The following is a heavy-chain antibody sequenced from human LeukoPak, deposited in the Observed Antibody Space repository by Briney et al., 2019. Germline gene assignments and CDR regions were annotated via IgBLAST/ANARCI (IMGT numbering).Heavy chain of an antibody. CDR1: GGSISSYY. V-gene: IGHV4-59*01. D-gene: IGHD1-26*01. CDR2: IYYSGST. CDR3: ARWPSRGSYPGAFDI. Sequence: SETLSLTCTVSGGSISSYYWSWIRQPPGKGLEWIGYIYYSGSTNYNPSLKSRVTISVDTSKNQFSLKLSSVTAADTAVYYCARWPSRGSYPGAFDIWGQGTMVTVSS. J-gene: IGHJ3*02.